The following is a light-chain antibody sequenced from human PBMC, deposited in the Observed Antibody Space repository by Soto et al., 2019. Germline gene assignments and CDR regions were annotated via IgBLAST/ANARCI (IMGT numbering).Light chain of an antibody. J-gene: IGLJ2*01. CDR3: SSYTSSSTLV. CDR2: EVS. Sequence: QSVLTQPASVSGSPGQSITISCTGNSSDVGGYNYVSWYQQHPGKAPKLMIYEVSNRPSGVSNRFSGSKSGNTASLTISGLQAEDEADYYCSSYTSSSTLVFGGGTQVTVL. CDR1: SSDVGGYNY. V-gene: IGLV2-14*01.